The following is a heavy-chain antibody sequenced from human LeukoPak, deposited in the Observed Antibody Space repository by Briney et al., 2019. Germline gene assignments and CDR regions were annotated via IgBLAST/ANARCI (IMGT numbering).Heavy chain of an antibody. CDR1: GFTFSSYG. CDR3: AKDPRIEAAAPDY. V-gene: IGHV3-30*18. D-gene: IGHD6-13*01. J-gene: IGHJ4*02. CDR2: VSYDGSNK. Sequence: PGGSLRLSCAVSGFTFSSYGMHWVRQAPGKGLEWVAVVSYDGSNKYYADSVKGRFTISRDNSKNTLSLQMNSLRPEDTAVYYCAKDPRIEAAAPDYWGQGTLVTVSS.